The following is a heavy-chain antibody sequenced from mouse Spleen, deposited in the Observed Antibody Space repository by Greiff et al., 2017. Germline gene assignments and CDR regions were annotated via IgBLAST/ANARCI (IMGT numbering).Heavy chain of an antibody. J-gene: IGHJ2*01. CDR2: ISSGGGGT. CDR1: GFTFSSYY. V-gene: IGHV5-9*01. CDR3: ARERFDY. Sequence: EVLLVESGGGLVKLGGSLKLSCAASGFTFSSYYMSWVRQTPEKRLEWVATISSGGGGTYYPDSVQGRFTISRDNAKNTLYLQMSSLTSEDTAVYYCARERFDYWGQGTTLTVSS.